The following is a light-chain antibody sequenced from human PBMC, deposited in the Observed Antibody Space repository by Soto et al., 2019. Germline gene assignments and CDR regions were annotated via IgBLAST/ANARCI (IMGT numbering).Light chain of an antibody. CDR1: QSVSSY. V-gene: IGKV3-11*01. J-gene: IGKJ5*01. CDR2: DAS. CDR3: QHRMNWPLT. Sequence: EIVLTQSPGTLSLSPGERATLSCRASQSVSSYLLWYQQKPGQAPRLLIYDASNRATGIPARFSGSGPETDFTLTISSLEPEDFAVYYCQHRMNWPLTFGQGTRLEI.